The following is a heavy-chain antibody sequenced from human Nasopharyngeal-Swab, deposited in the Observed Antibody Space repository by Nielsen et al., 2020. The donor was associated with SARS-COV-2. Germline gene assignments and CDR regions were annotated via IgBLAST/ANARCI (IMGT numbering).Heavy chain of an antibody. V-gene: IGHV3-30-3*01. J-gene: IGHJ4*02. CDR1: GFTFSSYA. D-gene: IGHD3-10*01. CDR3: ARSPGGYFDC. Sequence: GESLKISCAASGFTFSSYAMHWVRQAPGKGLERVALISYDGSNKYYADSVKGRFTISRDNSKNTLYLQMNSLRAEDTAVYYCARSPGGYFDCWGQGTLVTVSS. CDR2: ISYDGSNK.